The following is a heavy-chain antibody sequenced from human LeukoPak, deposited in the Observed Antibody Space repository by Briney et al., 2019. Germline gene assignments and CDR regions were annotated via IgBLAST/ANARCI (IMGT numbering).Heavy chain of an antibody. CDR2: IYYSGST. V-gene: IGHV4-39*01. CDR1: GGSISSSSYY. J-gene: IGHJ4*02. CDR3: ARLPFLDY. Sequence: SETLSLTCTVSGGSISSSSYYWGWIRQPPGKGLEWIGSIYYSGSTYYNPSLKNRVTISVDTSKNQFSLKLSSVTAADTAVYYCARLPFLDYWGQGTLVTVSS.